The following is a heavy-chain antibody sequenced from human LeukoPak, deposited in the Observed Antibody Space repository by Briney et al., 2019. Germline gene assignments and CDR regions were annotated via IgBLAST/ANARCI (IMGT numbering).Heavy chain of an antibody. CDR2: ISSGSNYI. CDR1: GFTFSSYS. CDR3: ATMGGNGIAVPGTKFDY. V-gene: IGHV3-21*01. Sequence: GGSLSLACAASGFTFSSYSMNWVRQAPGKGLEWVSFISSGSNYIYYADSVKGRFTMSRDNAKKSLFLQMNSLRADDTAVYYCATMGGNGIAVPGTKFDYW. J-gene: IGHJ4*01. D-gene: IGHD6-19*01.